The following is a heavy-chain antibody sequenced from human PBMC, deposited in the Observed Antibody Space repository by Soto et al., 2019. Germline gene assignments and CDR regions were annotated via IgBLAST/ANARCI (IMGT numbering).Heavy chain of an antibody. V-gene: IGHV4-4*02. Sequence: QVQLQESGPGLVKPSGTLSLTCGVSGDSFSSSNWWTWVRQPPGKGLEWIGDILHTGHTDYSPSLRSRVTISIETSKEKLSLNLTSGTATDTAVYYCARSPRRVGGKWYVDYCGQGALVTVSS. CDR2: ILHTGHT. D-gene: IGHD2-15*01. CDR1: GDSFSSSNW. CDR3: ARSPRRVGGKWYVDY. J-gene: IGHJ4*02.